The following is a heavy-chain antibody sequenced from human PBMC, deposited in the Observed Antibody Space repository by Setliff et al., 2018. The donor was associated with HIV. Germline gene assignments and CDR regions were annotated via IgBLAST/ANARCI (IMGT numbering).Heavy chain of an antibody. D-gene: IGHD5-18*01. Sequence: PSETLSLTCTVSGGSISSSSYYWGWIRQPPGKGLEWIGSIHYSGSTYYNPSLKSRVTISVDTSKNQFSLKLSSVTAADTAVYYCARQDSYSYGYNYFDYWGQGTLVTVLL. CDR2: IHYSGST. V-gene: IGHV4-39*01. CDR3: ARQDSYSYGYNYFDY. CDR1: GGSISSSSYY. J-gene: IGHJ4*02.